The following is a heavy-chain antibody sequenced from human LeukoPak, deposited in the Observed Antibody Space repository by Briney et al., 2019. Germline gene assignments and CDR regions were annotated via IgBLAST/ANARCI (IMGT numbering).Heavy chain of an antibody. CDR1: GGTFSSYA. Sequence: GSSVKVSCKASGGTFSSYAISWVRQAPGQGLEWMGGIIPIFGTANYAQKFQGRVTITTDESTSTAYMELSSLRSEDTAVYYCARSPTYYDSWSGYYTGRDYYYMDVWGKGTTVTVSS. CDR2: IIPIFGTA. J-gene: IGHJ6*03. CDR3: ARSPTYYDSWSGYYTGRDYYYMDV. V-gene: IGHV1-69*05. D-gene: IGHD3-3*01.